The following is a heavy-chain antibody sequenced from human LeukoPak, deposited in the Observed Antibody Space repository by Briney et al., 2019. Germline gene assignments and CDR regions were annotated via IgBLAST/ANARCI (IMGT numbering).Heavy chain of an antibody. CDR1: GFTFNTYA. CDR2: ISENGEST. V-gene: IGHV3-23*01. CDR3: AKKRGMATMIVVVPDDY. D-gene: IGHD3-22*01. J-gene: IGHJ4*02. Sequence: GGSLRLSCAASGFTFNTYAMSWVRQAPGKGLEWVSSISENGESTYYADSVKGRFTISRDNSRNTLYLQMNSLRAEDTAVYYCAKKRGMATMIVVVPDDYWGQGTLVTVSS.